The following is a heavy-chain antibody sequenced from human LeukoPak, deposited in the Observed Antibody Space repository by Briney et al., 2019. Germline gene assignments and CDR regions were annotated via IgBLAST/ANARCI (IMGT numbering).Heavy chain of an antibody. D-gene: IGHD6-6*01. CDR2: ISAYNGNT. CDR1: GYTFTSYG. V-gene: IGHV1-18*01. Sequence: ASVKVSCKASGYTFTSYGISWVRQAPGQGLEWMGWISAYNGNTNYAQKLQGRVTMTTDTSTSTAYMELRSLRSEDTAVYYCARSGSIAASYWYFDLWGRGTLVTVSS. J-gene: IGHJ2*01. CDR3: ARSGSIAASYWYFDL.